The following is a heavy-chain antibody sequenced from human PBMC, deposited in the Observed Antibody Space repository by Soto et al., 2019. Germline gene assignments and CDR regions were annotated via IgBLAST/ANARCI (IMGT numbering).Heavy chain of an antibody. J-gene: IGHJ1*01. Sequence: ASVKLACKASCYTFTSYGISWVRQAPGQGLEWMGWISAYNGNTNYAQKLQGRVTMTTDTSTSTAYMELRSLRSDDTAVYYCARAYGDHRILNAYWAQRTLVPVSS. V-gene: IGHV1-18*01. D-gene: IGHD4-17*01. CDR2: ISAYNGNT. CDR3: ARAYGDHRILNAY. CDR1: CYTFTSYG.